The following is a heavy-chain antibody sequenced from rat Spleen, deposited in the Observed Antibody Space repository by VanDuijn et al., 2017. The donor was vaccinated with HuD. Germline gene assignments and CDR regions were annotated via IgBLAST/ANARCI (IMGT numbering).Heavy chain of an antibody. CDR3: AREGVRVYDYVLDA. Sequence: QVQLKESGPGLVQPSQTLSLTCTVSGFSLTSYTVSWIRQPPGKGLEWIAAISSGGNTFYDSALKSRLSISRDTSKSQVFLKMNSLQTEDIATYYCAREGVRVYDYVLDAWGQGASVTVSS. J-gene: IGHJ4*01. D-gene: IGHD1-4*01. CDR1: GFSLTSYT. V-gene: IGHV2-6*01. CDR2: ISSGGNT.